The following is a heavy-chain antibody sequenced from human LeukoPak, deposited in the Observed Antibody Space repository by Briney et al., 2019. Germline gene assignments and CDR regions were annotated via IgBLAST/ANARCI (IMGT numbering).Heavy chain of an antibody. CDR2: ISSSSYI. CDR3: ARDAVAGIPYYYYMDV. CDR1: GFTFSSYS. J-gene: IGHJ6*03. V-gene: IGHV3-21*01. D-gene: IGHD6-19*01. Sequence: GGSLRLSCAASGFTFSSYSMNWVRQAPGKGLEWVSSISSSSYIYYADSVKGRFTISRDNAKNSLYLQMNSLRAEDTAVYYCARDAVAGIPYYYYMDVWGKGTTVTVSS.